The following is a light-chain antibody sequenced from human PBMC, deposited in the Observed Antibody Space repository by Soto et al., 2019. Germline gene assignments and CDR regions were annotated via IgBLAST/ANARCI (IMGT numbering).Light chain of an antibody. CDR2: ATS. CDR1: QSISTY. V-gene: IGKV1-39*01. CDR3: QQAYSTPWT. Sequence: DIQMTQSPSSLSASVGDRVTITCRASQSISTYLHWYQQKPGTAPKLLIYATSNLQSGVPSRFSGSGSGTDFTLTINSLQPEDSATYHCQQAYSTPWTFGQGTKVDIK. J-gene: IGKJ1*01.